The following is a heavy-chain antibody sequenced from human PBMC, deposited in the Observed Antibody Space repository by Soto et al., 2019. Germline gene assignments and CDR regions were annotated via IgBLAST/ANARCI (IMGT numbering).Heavy chain of an antibody. CDR1: GGSISSSSYD. CDR2: IYYSGST. V-gene: IGHV4-39*01. Sequence: QLQLQESGPGLVKPSETLSLTCTVSGGSISSSSYDWGWIRQPPGNGLEWIGSIYYSGSTYYNPSLKSRVTISVDTSKNQFSLKLSSVTAADTAVYYCARTERYFDWLSPGPNWFDPWGQGTLVTVS. D-gene: IGHD3-9*01. J-gene: IGHJ5*02. CDR3: ARTERYFDWLSPGPNWFDP.